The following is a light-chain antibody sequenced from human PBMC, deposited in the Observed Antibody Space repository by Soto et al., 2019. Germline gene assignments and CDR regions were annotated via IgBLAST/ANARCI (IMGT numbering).Light chain of an antibody. CDR2: DAS. CDR1: QSISGW. Sequence: DIQMTQSPSTLSASVGDRVTITCRASQSISGWLAWYQQRPGKAPKLLIYDASTLESGVPSRFSGSGSGTEFTLTISSLQPDDFATYCCQQYNSYPWTFGQGTKVDIK. V-gene: IGKV1-5*01. J-gene: IGKJ1*01. CDR3: QQYNSYPWT.